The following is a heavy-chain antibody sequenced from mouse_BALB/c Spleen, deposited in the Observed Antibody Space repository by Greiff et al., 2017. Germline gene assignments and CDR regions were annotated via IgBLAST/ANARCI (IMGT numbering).Heavy chain of an antibody. CDR1: GFNIKDTY. J-gene: IGHJ3*01. D-gene: IGHD1-2*01. Sequence: EVQLQQSGAELVKPGASVKLSCTASGFNIKDTYMHWVKQRPEQGLEWIGRIDPANGNTKYDQKFQGKATITAATSSNTAYLHLSSLTSEDTAVYYCASLGNGYEGFAYWGQGTLVTVSA. CDR2: IDPANGNT. CDR3: ASLGNGYEGFAY. V-gene: IGHV14-3*02.